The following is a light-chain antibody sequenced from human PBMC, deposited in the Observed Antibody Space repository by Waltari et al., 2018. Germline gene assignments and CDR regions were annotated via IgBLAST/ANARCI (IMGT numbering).Light chain of an antibody. Sequence: QSALTQPASVSGSPGQSITISCTRTSSDVGTYDYVSWYQQHPGKAPKLMLYDVTKRPSGIANRFSGSKSGNTASLTISGLQAEDEADYYCSSYTTSSTVYVFGTGTKVTVL. CDR1: SSDVGTYDY. CDR3: SSYTTSSTVYV. CDR2: DVT. J-gene: IGLJ1*01. V-gene: IGLV2-14*03.